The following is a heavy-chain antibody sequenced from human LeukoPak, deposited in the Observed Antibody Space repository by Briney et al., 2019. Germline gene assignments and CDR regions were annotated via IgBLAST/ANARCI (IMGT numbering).Heavy chain of an antibody. V-gene: IGHV3-15*01. Sequence: PGGSLRLPCAASGFTFSNAWMSWVRQAPGKGLEWVGRIKSKTDGGTTDYAAPVKGRFTISRDDSKNTLYLQMNSLKTEDTAVYYCTTAPLWFGELANFDYWGQGTLVTVSS. CDR1: GFTFSNAW. CDR3: TTAPLWFGELANFDY. D-gene: IGHD3-10*01. J-gene: IGHJ4*02. CDR2: IKSKTDGGTT.